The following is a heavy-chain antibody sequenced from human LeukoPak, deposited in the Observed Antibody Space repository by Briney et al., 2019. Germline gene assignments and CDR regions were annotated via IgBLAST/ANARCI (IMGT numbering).Heavy chain of an antibody. D-gene: IGHD4-17*01. V-gene: IGHV3-21*01. CDR3: ARDTVTTDFLDTFDI. Sequence: GGSLRLSCAASGFTFSTYGMSWVRQAPGKGLEWVSSISSSSSYIYYADSVKGRFTISRDNAKNSLYLQMNSLRAEDTAVYYCARDTVTTDFLDTFDIWGQGTMVTVSS. CDR2: ISSSSSYI. J-gene: IGHJ3*02. CDR1: GFTFSTYG.